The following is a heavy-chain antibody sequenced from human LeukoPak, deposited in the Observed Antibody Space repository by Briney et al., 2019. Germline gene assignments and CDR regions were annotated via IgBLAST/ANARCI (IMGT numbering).Heavy chain of an antibody. D-gene: IGHD2-15*01. Sequence: GGSLRLSCAASGFTFSKYWMHCVRQAPGKGLVWVSRINDDGNSTTYADSVKGRFTISRDNAKNTLYLQMNSLRAEDTAVYYCARDLSHCSGGSCYSAHFDYWGLGTQVTVSS. CDR2: INDDGNST. J-gene: IGHJ4*02. CDR3: ARDLSHCSGGSCYSAHFDY. V-gene: IGHV3-74*01. CDR1: GFTFSKYW.